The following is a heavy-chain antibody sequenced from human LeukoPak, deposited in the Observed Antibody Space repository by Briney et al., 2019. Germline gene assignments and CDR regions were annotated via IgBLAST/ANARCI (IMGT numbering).Heavy chain of an antibody. Sequence: GGSLRLSCAASGFTFDDYGMSWVRQVPGKGLEWVSGINWNGGSTGYADSVKGRFTISRDNAKNSLYLHMNSLRAEDTALYYCARGGSGIQLWFVFWGQGTLVTVSS. CDR1: GFTFDDYG. D-gene: IGHD5-18*01. J-gene: IGHJ4*02. V-gene: IGHV3-20*04. CDR3: ARGGSGIQLWFVF. CDR2: INWNGGST.